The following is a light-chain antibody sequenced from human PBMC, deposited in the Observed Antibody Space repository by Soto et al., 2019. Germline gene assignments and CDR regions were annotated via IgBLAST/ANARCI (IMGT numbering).Light chain of an antibody. J-gene: IGLJ3*02. Sequence: QSVLTQPPSVSGAPGQRVTISCTGTYSNIGAGYDVQWYQQLPGAAPKLLISGNSRRPSGVPDRFSGSKSGTSASLAITRLQAEDEAEYYCQSYDSNLSAWVFGGGTKLTVL. CDR1: YSNIGAGYD. CDR2: GNS. CDR3: QSYDSNLSAWV. V-gene: IGLV1-40*01.